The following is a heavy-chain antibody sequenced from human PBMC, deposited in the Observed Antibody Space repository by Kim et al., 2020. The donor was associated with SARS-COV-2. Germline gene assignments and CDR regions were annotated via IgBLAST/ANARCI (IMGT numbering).Heavy chain of an antibody. CDR3: ARAGYSYNDY. CDR1: GGSFSGYY. CDR2: INHSGST. V-gene: IGHV4-34*01. D-gene: IGHD5-18*01. Sequence: SETLSLTCAVYGGSFSGYYWSWIRQPPGKGLEWIGEINHSGSTNYNPSLKSRVTISVDTSKNQFSLKLSSVTAADTAVYYCARAGYSYNDYWGQGTLVTVSS. J-gene: IGHJ4*02.